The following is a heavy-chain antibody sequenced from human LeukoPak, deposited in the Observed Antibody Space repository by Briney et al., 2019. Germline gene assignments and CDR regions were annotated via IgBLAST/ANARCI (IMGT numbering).Heavy chain of an antibody. Sequence: PGGSLRLSCAASGFTFSSYAMHWVRQAPGKGLEWVAVISYDGSNKYYADSVKGRFTISRDNSKNTLYLQMNSLRAGDTAVYYCARDLRGMYDYVWGLYYGMDVWGQGTTVTVSS. V-gene: IGHV3-30-3*01. CDR1: GFTFSSYA. CDR2: ISYDGSNK. D-gene: IGHD3-16*01. CDR3: ARDLRGMYDYVWGLYYGMDV. J-gene: IGHJ6*02.